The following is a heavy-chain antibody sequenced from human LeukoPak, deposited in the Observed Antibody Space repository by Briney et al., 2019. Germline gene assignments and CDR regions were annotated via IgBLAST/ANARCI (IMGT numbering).Heavy chain of an antibody. V-gene: IGHV4-61*02. D-gene: IGHD4-11*01. CDR1: GASMSSDDYY. Sequence: PSETLSLTCTVSGASMSSDDYYWTWIRQPAGGGLEWIGRIFTSGFTDYNPSLRGRVTISLDTSKNQFSLDLSSVTAADTAVYFCTGVYSSLWYKWFDPWGQGTLVTVSS. J-gene: IGHJ5*02. CDR2: IFTSGFT. CDR3: TGVYSSLWYKWFDP.